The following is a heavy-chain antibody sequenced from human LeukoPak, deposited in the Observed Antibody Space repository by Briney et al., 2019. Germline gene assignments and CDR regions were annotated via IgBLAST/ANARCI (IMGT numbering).Heavy chain of an antibody. CDR1: GGSISSYY. D-gene: IGHD3-22*01. CDR2: IYTSGST. CDR3: ARGKYIYDSSGYHWFDP. V-gene: IGHV4-4*07. J-gene: IGHJ5*02. Sequence: SSETLSLTCTVSGGSISSYYWSWIRQPAGKGLEWIGRIYTSGSTNYNPSLKSRVTMSVDTSKNQFSLKLSSVTAADTAVYYCARGKYIYDSSGYHWFDPWGQGTLVTVSS.